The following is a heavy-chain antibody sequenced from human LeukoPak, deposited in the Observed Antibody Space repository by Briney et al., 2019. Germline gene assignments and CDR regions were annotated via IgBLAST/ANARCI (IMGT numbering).Heavy chain of an antibody. CDR3: ARDPLYYYDSSGYYPHDY. Sequence: GGSLRLSCAASGFTFSSYWMSRVRQAPGKGLEWVANIKQDGSEKYYVDSVKGRFTISRDNAKNSLYLQMNSLRAEDTAVYYCARDPLYYYDSSGYYPHDYWGQGTLVTVSS. CDR1: GFTFSSYW. V-gene: IGHV3-7*01. CDR2: IKQDGSEK. D-gene: IGHD3-22*01. J-gene: IGHJ4*02.